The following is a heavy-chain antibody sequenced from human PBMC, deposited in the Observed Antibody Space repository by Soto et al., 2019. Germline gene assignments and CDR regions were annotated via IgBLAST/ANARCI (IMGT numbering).Heavy chain of an antibody. V-gene: IGHV1-69*13. CDR3: ARGSPHDY. J-gene: IGHJ4*02. CDR1: GGTFSSYA. Sequence: SVKVSCKTSGGTFSSYAISWVRQAPGQGLEWMGGIVPIVDTATYAQKFQGRVTITADESTSTAYMELRSLRSDDTAVYYCARGSPHDYWGQGTLVPVS. CDR2: IVPIVDTA.